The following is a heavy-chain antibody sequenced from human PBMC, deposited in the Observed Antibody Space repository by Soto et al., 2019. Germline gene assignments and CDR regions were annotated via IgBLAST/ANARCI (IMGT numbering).Heavy chain of an antibody. D-gene: IGHD5-18*01. CDR3: ARDKGYSYGPTDAFDI. CDR1: GYTLTELS. Sequence: ASVKVSCKVSGYTLTELSMHWVRQAPGKGLEWMGGFDPEDGNTNYAQKLQGRVTMTTDTSTSTAYMELRSLRSDDTAVYYCARDKGYSYGPTDAFDIWGQGTMVTVSS. V-gene: IGHV1-24*01. J-gene: IGHJ3*02. CDR2: FDPEDGNT.